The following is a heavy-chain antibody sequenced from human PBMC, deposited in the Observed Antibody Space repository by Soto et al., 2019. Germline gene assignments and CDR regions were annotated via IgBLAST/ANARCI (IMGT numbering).Heavy chain of an antibody. CDR1: GFTFSSYS. V-gene: IGHV3-21*01. CDR3: ARDAPIAGYYDSSGVYDY. J-gene: IGHJ4*02. Sequence: PGGSLRLSCAASGFTFSSYSMNWVRQAPGKGLEWVSSISSSSSYIYYADSVKGRFTISRDNAKNSLYLQMNSLRAEDTAVYYCARDAPIAGYYDSSGVYDYWGQGTLVTV. CDR2: ISSSSSYI. D-gene: IGHD3-22*01.